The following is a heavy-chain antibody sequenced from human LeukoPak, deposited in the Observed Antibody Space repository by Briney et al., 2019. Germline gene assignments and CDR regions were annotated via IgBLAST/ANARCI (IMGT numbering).Heavy chain of an antibody. V-gene: IGHV4-34*01. D-gene: IGHD3-10*01. CDR2: INHSGST. CDR1: GGSFSGYY. J-gene: IGHJ5*02. CDR3: ARSRSRGFGWFDP. Sequence: PSETLSLTCAVYGGSFSGYYWSWIRQPPGKGLEWIGEINHSGSTNYNPSLKSRVTISVDTSKNQFSLKLSSVTAADTAVYYCARSRSRGFGWFDPWGQGTLVTVSS.